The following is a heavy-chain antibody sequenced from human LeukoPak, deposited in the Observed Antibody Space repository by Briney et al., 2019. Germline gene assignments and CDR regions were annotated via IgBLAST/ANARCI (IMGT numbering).Heavy chain of an antibody. Sequence: AGSLRLSCAVSGFTFSDYYMSWSSQPPGKGLEWVSYISSSGSTTYYADSVKGRFTISRDKAKNSLYLQMTSLRAEDPAVYDCSREASLGVKTIDYWGQGTLVTVSS. J-gene: IGHJ4*02. CDR1: GFTFSDYY. CDR2: ISSSGSTT. D-gene: IGHD2-21*01. V-gene: IGHV3-11*04. CDR3: SREASLGVKTIDY.